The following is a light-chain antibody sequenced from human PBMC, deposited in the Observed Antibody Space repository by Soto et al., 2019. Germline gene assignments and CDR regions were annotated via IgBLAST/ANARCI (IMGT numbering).Light chain of an antibody. CDR3: QQYYTTPYT. CDR1: QSVLYSSNNNNY. J-gene: IGKJ2*01. V-gene: IGKV4-1*01. Sequence: DIVMTQSPDSLAVSRGERATIDCKSSQSVLYSSNNNNYLAWYQKKPGQPPKLLIHWASTRESGVPDRFSGSGSGTDFTLTISILQAEDVAVYYCQQYYTTPYTFGRGTKLQIK. CDR2: WAS.